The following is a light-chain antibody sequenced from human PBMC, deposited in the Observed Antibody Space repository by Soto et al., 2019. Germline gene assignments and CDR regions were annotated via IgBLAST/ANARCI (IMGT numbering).Light chain of an antibody. J-gene: IGLJ1*01. CDR2: EVS. CDR3: SSYTSSSTYV. V-gene: IGLV2-18*02. Sequence: QRALTHPPSGSGSHVHSLTISYTETSSDVGSYNRVSWYQQPPGTAPKLMIYEVSNRPSGVPDRFSGSKSGNTASLTISGLQAEDEADYYCSSYTSSSTYVFGTGTKVTVL. CDR1: SSDVGSYNR.